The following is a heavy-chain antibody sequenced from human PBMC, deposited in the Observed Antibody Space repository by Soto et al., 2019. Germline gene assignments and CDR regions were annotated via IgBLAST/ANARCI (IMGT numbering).Heavy chain of an antibody. CDR2: ISGSGGST. V-gene: IGHV3-23*01. CDR1: GFTYSSYA. J-gene: IGHJ4*02. D-gene: IGHD1-26*01. Sequence: EVQLLESGGGLVQPGGSLRLSCAASGFTYSSYAMSWVRQAPGKGLEWVSAISGSGGSTYYADSVKGRFTISRDNSKNTLYLQMNSLRAEDTAVYSCAKDRWVGATCCGDYWGQGTLVTVSS. CDR3: AKDRWVGATCCGDY.